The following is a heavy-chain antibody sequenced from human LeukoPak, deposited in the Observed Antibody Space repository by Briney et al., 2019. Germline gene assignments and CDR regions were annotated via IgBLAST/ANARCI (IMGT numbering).Heavy chain of an antibody. Sequence: GGSLRLSCAASGFTFSSYWMHWVRQAPGKGLVWVSRINSDGSSTSYADSVKGRFTISRDNAKNTLYLQMNSLRAEDMAVYYCARGLRGYSYGPRPYYGMDVWGQGTTVTVSS. V-gene: IGHV3-74*01. J-gene: IGHJ6*02. CDR2: INSDGSST. CDR1: GFTFSSYW. CDR3: ARGLRGYSYGPRPYYGMDV. D-gene: IGHD5-18*01.